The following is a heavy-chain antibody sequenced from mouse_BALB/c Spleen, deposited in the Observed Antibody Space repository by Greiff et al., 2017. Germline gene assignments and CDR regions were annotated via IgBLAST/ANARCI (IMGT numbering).Heavy chain of an antibody. CDR1: GFTFSSYG. D-gene: IGHD2-4*01. J-gene: IGHJ1*01. CDR2: ISSGGSYT. V-gene: IGHV5-6*02. CDR3: ARGSTMIYFDV. Sequence: DVMLVESGGDLVKPGGSLKLSCAASGFTFSSYGMSWVRQTPDKRLEWVATISSGGSYTYYPDSVKGRFTISRDNAKNTLYLQMSSLKSEDTAMYYCARGSTMIYFDVWGAGTTVTVSS.